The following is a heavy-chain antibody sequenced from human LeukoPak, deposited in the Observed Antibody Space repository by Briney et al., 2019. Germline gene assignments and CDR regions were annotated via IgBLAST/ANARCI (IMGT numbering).Heavy chain of an antibody. J-gene: IGHJ5*02. CDR1: GIAVSSNY. CDR3: AREVGS. V-gene: IGHV3-66*01. Sequence: GGSLSLSCAVSGIAVSSNYMSWVRQAPGKGLEWLSVTYVSGNTYYADSVKGRFIVSRDNSKNTLYLEMNSLRVEDTGVYYCAREVGSWGQGTLVTVSS. D-gene: IGHD1-26*01. CDR2: TYVSGNT.